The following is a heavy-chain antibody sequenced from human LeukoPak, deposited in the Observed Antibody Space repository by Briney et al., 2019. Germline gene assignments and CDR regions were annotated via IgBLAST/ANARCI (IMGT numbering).Heavy chain of an antibody. D-gene: IGHD1-26*01. V-gene: IGHV3-30-3*02. CDR1: GFTFSGYP. CDR2: ISYDGSNK. Sequence: GKSLRLSCAASGFTFSGYPIHWVRQAPSKGLEWVAVISYDGSNKYYADSVRGRFTISRDNSKNTLYVQMNSLRDEDTAVYYCAKDQRWESPHYLDSWGQGTLVTVSS. CDR3: AKDQRWESPHYLDS. J-gene: IGHJ4*02.